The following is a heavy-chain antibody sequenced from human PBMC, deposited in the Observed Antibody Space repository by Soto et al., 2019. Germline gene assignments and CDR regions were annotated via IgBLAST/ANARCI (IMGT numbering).Heavy chain of an antibody. Sequence: EVQVVESGGGLVQPGGSLGISCAASGFTFSSFAMSWVRQAPGKGLEWVSTISGSGTSAYYADSVKGRFTISRDNSKNTVYLQMDSLGAEDTAVYHCAKTLGSSSSGLVWFNPWGQGTLVTVSS. CDR2: ISGSGTSA. CDR3: AKTLGSSSSGLVWFNP. V-gene: IGHV3-23*04. J-gene: IGHJ5*02. CDR1: GFTFSSFA. D-gene: IGHD6-6*01.